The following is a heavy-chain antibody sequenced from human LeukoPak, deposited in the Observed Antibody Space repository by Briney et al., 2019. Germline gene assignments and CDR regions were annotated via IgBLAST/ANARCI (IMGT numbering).Heavy chain of an antibody. J-gene: IGHJ4*02. CDR1: GFTFSSYA. V-gene: IGHV3-30*04. Sequence: GGSLRLSCAASGFTFSSYAMHWVRQAPGKGLEWVAVISYDGSNKYYADSVKGRFTISRDKSKNTLFLQMNSLSAEDTAVYFCAKDPNPMTTVTTTFDYWGQGTLVTVSS. CDR2: ISYDGSNK. CDR3: AKDPNPMTTVTTTFDY. D-gene: IGHD4-17*01.